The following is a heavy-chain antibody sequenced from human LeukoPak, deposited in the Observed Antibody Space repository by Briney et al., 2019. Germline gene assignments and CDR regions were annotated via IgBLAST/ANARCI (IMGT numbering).Heavy chain of an antibody. D-gene: IGHD3-3*01. CDR2: ISYDGSNN. J-gene: IGHJ4*02. CDR1: GFTFSSYG. Sequence: GGSLRLSCAASGFTFSSYGMHWVRQAPGKGLEWVAVISYDGSNNYYADSVKGRFTISRDNSKNTLYLQMNSLRAEDTAVYYCAKDGGRYDFWSGYGITYFDYWGQGTLVTVSS. V-gene: IGHV3-30*18. CDR3: AKDGGRYDFWSGYGITYFDY.